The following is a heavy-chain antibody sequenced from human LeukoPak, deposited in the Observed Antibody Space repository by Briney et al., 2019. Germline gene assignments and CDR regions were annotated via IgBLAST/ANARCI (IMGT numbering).Heavy chain of an antibody. Sequence: GASVKVSCKASGYTFTSYGISWVRQAPGQGLEWMGWISAYNGNTNYAQKLQGRVTMTTDTSTRTAYMALRSLRSDDTAVYHCARDGEGDYGHNYHYYGMDVWGQGTTVTVSS. CDR1: GYTFTSYG. D-gene: IGHD4-17*01. V-gene: IGHV1-18*01. J-gene: IGHJ6*02. CDR3: ARDGEGDYGHNYHYYGMDV. CDR2: ISAYNGNT.